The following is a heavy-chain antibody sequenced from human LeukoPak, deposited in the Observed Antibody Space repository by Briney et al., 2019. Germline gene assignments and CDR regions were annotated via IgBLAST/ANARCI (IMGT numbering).Heavy chain of an antibody. D-gene: IGHD6-13*01. CDR1: GGSISSGGYY. V-gene: IGHV4-31*03. CDR2: IYYSGST. CDR3: ARVYRPRYSSSWYLDV. J-gene: IGHJ6*02. Sequence: SQTLSLTCTVSGGSISSGGYYWSWIRQHPGKGLGWIGYIYYSGSTYYNPSLKSRVTISVDTSKNQFSLKLSSVTAADTAVYYCARVYRPRYSSSWYLDVWGQGTTVTVSS.